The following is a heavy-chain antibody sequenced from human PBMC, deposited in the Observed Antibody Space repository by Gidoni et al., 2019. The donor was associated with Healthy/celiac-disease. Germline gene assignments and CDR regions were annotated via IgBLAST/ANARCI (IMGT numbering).Heavy chain of an antibody. Sequence: EVQLVESGGGLVKPGGSLSLSCAASGFTFSSYSMNWVRQAPGKGLEWVSSISSSGSTIYYADSVKGRFTISRDNAKNSLYLQMNSLRAEDTAVYYCARDRSPILIAAAGPYYYYGMDVWGQGTTVTVSS. CDR2: ISSSGSTI. CDR1: GFTFSSYS. D-gene: IGHD6-13*01. J-gene: IGHJ6*02. CDR3: ARDRSPILIAAAGPYYYYGMDV. V-gene: IGHV3-21*01.